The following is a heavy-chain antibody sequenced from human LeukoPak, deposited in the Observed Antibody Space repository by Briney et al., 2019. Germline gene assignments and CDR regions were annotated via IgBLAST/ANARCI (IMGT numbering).Heavy chain of an antibody. CDR3: TRDRSLGNSSGWLPPVGAFDI. CDR1: GFTFGDYA. CDR2: IRSKAYVGTT. J-gene: IGHJ3*02. D-gene: IGHD6-19*01. Sequence: GGSLRLSCTASGFTFGDYAMSWVRQAPGKGLEWVGVIRSKAYVGTTEYAASVKGTFTISRDDSKSIAYLQMNSLKTEDTAVYYCTRDRSLGNSSGWLPPVGAFDIWGQGTMVTVSS. V-gene: IGHV3-49*04.